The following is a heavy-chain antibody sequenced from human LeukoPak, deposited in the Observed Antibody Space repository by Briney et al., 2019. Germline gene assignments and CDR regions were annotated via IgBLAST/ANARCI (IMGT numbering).Heavy chain of an antibody. Sequence: GGSLRLSCVASGFTFSNYAMSWVRQAPGKGMEWVSAISDDGGATYHADSVKGRFTISRDNSKNTLYLQMNSLRAEDTAVYYCARRPYDSSGACDHWGQGTLVTVSS. J-gene: IGHJ4*02. D-gene: IGHD3-22*01. CDR3: ARRPYDSSGACDH. CDR1: GFTFSNYA. CDR2: ISDDGGAT. V-gene: IGHV3-23*01.